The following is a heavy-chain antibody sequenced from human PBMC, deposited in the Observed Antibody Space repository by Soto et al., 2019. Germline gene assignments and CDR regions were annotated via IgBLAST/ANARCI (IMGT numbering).Heavy chain of an antibody. CDR1: GFAFSNYA. CDR3: ARGGSGWYPFDY. Sequence: SGGSLRLSCAASGFAFSNYAMSWVRQSPGKGLEWISSLTGGGDNPHYAESVKGRFTISRDNSKSTLFLQINSLSDGDTAVYYCARGGSGWYPFDYWGQGTLVTVSS. J-gene: IGHJ4*02. V-gene: IGHV3-23*01. D-gene: IGHD6-19*01. CDR2: LTGGGDNP.